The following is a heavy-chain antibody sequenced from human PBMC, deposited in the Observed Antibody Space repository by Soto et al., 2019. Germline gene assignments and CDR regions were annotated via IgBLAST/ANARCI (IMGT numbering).Heavy chain of an antibody. CDR1: GYTFTGYY. Sequence: ASVKVSCKASGYTFTGYYMHWVRQAPGQGLEWMGWINPNSGGTNYAQRVQGWVTMTRDTSISTAYMELRTLRSDDTAVYYCARISLGPAPTDAFDIWGQGTMVTVSS. D-gene: IGHD1-26*01. CDR2: INPNSGGT. CDR3: ARISLGPAPTDAFDI. J-gene: IGHJ3*02. V-gene: IGHV1-2*04.